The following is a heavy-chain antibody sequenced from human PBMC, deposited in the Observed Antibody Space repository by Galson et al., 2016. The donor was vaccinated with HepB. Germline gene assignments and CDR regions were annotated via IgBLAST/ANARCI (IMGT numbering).Heavy chain of an antibody. D-gene: IGHD1-1*01. J-gene: IGHJ4*02. Sequence: SLRLSCAASGFTFNHYALHWVRRAPGKGLEYVSTVSADGFATYYADSVKGRFTISRDNSKNTQYLQMSSLRPEDTALYYCVKDRGCPNCRYDHWGQGTLVTVSS. CDR2: VSADGFAT. V-gene: IGHV3-64D*06. CDR3: VKDRGCPNCRYDH. CDR1: GFTFNHYA.